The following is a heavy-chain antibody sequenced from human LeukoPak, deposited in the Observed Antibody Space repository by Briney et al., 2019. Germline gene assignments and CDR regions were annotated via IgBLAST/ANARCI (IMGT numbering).Heavy chain of an antibody. Sequence: GGSLRLSCAASGFTFSSYSMNWVRQAPGKGLEWVSSISSSSSYIYYADSVKGRFTISRDNAKNSLYLQMNSLRAEDTAVYYCARSTETTIFGVVIYYYYMDVWGKGTTVTVSS. CDR3: ARSTETTIFGVVIYYYYMDV. CDR1: GFTFSSYS. V-gene: IGHV3-21*01. CDR2: ISSSSSYI. D-gene: IGHD3-3*01. J-gene: IGHJ6*03.